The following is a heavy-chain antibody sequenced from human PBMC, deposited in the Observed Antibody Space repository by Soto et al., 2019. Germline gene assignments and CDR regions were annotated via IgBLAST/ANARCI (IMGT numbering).Heavy chain of an antibody. Sequence: VAVISYDGSNKYYADSVKGRFTISRDNSKNTLYLQMNSLRAEDTAVYYCARDPSHYYDSSGYYPYYYYGMDVWGQGTTVTVSS. D-gene: IGHD3-22*01. V-gene: IGHV3-30-3*01. CDR3: ARDPSHYYDSSGYYPYYYYGMDV. CDR2: ISYDGSNK. J-gene: IGHJ6*02.